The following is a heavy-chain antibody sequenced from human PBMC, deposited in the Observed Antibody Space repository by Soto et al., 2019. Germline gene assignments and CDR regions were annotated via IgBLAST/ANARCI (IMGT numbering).Heavy chain of an antibody. J-gene: IGHJ6*02. V-gene: IGHV1-69*12. CDR3: ASQTGTTGNYYYGMDV. CDR2: IIPIFGTA. Sequence: QVQLVQSGAELKKPGSSVKVSCKASGGTFSRYGISWVRQAPGQGLEWMGGIIPIFGTANYAQKFQGRVTITADESTSTAYMELSRLRSVDTAVYYCASQTGTTGNYYYGMDVWGQGSTVTVSS. D-gene: IGHD1-1*01. CDR1: GGTFSRYG.